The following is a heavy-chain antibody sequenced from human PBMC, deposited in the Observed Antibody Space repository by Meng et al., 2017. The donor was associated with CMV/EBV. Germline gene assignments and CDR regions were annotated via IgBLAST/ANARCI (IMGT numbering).Heavy chain of an antibody. CDR1: GFTVSSNY. CDR2: IYSGGST. CDR3: ARAPTGMDV. V-gene: IGHV3-53*05. J-gene: IGHJ6*02. Sequence: GESLKISCAASGFTVSSNYMSWVRQAPGKGLEWVSVIYSGGSTYYADSVKGRFTISRDNSKNTLYLQMNSLRSDDTAVYYCARAPTGMDVWGQGTTVTVSS.